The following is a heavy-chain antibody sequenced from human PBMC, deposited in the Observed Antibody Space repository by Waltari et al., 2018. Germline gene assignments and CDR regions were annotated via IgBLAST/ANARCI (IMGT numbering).Heavy chain of an antibody. CDR3: AKTYYYDSSEVDY. V-gene: IGHV3-23*01. J-gene: IGHJ4*02. D-gene: IGHD3-22*01. Sequence: EVQLLESGGGLVHPGGSLRLSCAASGFPFSSYAMRWIRQAPGKGLEWVSAIRGSGGSTYYADSVKGRFTISRDNSKNTLYLQMNSLRAEDTAVYYCAKTYYYDSSEVDYWGQGTLVTVSS. CDR2: IRGSGGST. CDR1: GFPFSSYA.